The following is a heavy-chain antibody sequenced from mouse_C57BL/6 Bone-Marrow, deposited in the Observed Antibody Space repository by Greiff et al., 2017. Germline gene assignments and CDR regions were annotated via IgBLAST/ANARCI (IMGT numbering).Heavy chain of an antibody. CDR2: IYPTSGRT. D-gene: IGHD1-3*01. CDR3: AGRVPGGRIVNF. V-gene: IGHV1-55*01. J-gene: IGHJ2*01. CDR1: GYTFTSYW. Sequence: VQLQQPGAELVKPGASVKMSCKASGYTFTSYWITWVKQRPGQGLEWIGDIYPTSGRTNYNEKFKSKAILTVDTSSNTAYMQLSSLTSEDSAVFYGAGRVPGGRIVNFGGKGTTPTAPS.